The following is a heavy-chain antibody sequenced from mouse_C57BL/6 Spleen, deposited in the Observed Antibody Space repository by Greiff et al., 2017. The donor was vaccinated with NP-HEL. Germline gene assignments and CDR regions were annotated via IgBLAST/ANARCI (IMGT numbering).Heavy chain of an antibody. V-gene: IGHV1-80*01. CDR2: IYPGDGDT. J-gene: IGHJ1*03. CDR3: ARSGYYGSSYVGWYFDV. D-gene: IGHD1-1*01. Sequence: VQLQQSGAELVKPGASVKISCKASGYAFSSYWMNWVKQRPGKGLEWIGQIYPGDGDTNYNGKFKGKATLTADKSSSTAYMQLSSLTSEDSAVYFFARSGYYGSSYVGWYFDVWGTGTTVTVSS. CDR1: GYAFSSYW.